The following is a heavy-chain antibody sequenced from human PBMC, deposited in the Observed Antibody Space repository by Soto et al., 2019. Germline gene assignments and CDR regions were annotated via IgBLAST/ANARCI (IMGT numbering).Heavy chain of an antibody. CDR1: GYSFTSYW. CDR2: IDPSDSYT. V-gene: IGHV5-10-1*01. Sequence: PGESLKISCKGSGYSFTSYWISWVRQMPGKGLEWMGRIDPSDSYTNYSPSFQGHVTISADKSISTAYLQWSSLKASDTAMYYCARAPRDRYFDWLLFDYWGQGTLVTVSS. CDR3: ARAPRDRYFDWLLFDY. D-gene: IGHD3-9*01. J-gene: IGHJ4*02.